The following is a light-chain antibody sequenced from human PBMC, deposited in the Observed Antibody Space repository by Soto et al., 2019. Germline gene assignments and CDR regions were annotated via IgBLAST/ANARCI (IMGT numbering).Light chain of an antibody. V-gene: IGKV3-20*01. CDR3: QQYGDSPLT. Sequence: EVVLTQSPGTLSLSPGERATLSCRASQNVYINSLAWYQQKPGQPPRLLIYGASTRAAAIPDRFSGSGSGADFALSIDGLEPEDFAIYYGQQYGDSPLTFGPGTRVD. CDR2: GAS. CDR1: QNVYINS. J-gene: IGKJ3*01.